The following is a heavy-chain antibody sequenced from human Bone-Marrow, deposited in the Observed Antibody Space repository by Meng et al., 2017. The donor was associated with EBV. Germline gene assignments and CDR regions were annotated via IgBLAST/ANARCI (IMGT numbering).Heavy chain of an antibody. V-gene: IGHV1-69*01. CDR1: GGTFSCYA. CDR3: ARDCSGSYNNWFDP. CDR2: IIPIFGTA. D-gene: IGHD1-26*01. J-gene: IGHJ5*02. Sequence: QVHLVLFGAGVTKPRSWVKVSCNASGGTFSCYAISWVRQAPGQGLEWMGWIIPIFGTANYAQKFQGRVTITADESTSTAYMELSSLRSEDTAVYYCARDCSGSYNNWFDPWGQGTLVTVSS.